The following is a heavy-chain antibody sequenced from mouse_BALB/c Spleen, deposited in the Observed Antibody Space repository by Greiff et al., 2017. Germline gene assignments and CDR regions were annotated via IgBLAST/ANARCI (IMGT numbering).Heavy chain of an antibody. CDR3: ARSEYYGPLYAMDY. D-gene: IGHD1-2*01. V-gene: IGHV1S126*01. CDR2: IDPSDSET. J-gene: IGHJ4*01. Sequence: VQLQQSGPQLVRPGASVKISCKASGYSFTSYWMHWVKQRPGQGLEWIGMIDPSDSETRLNQKFKDKATLTVDKSSSTAYMQLSSPTSEDSAVYYCARSEYYGPLYAMDYWGQGTSVTVSS. CDR1: GYSFTSYW.